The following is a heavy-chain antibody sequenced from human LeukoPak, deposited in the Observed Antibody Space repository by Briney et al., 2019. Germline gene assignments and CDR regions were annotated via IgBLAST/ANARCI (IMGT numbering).Heavy chain of an antibody. V-gene: IGHV3-23*01. CDR2: ISNTGSNT. CDR1: GFTFSNYA. Sequence: PGGSLRLSCATSGFTFSNYAVAWVRQAPGKGLEWVSSISNTGSNTYYADSVKGRFTISRDNSKNTLSLQMNSLTAEDTAVYYCAARRGYYHYMDVWGKGTTVTVSS. J-gene: IGHJ6*03. CDR3: AARRGYYHYMDV. D-gene: IGHD3-3*01.